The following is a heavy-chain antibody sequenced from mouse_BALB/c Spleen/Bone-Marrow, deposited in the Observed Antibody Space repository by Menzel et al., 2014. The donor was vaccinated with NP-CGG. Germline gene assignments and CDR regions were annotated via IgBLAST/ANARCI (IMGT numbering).Heavy chain of an antibody. Sequence: VQGVESGPGLVAPSQSLSITCTVSGFSLTSYGVHWVRQPPGKGLEWLGVIWADGSTNYNSALMSRLSISKDNSKSQVFLKMNSLQTDVTAMYYCARDCDYVSWFAYWGQGTLVTVSA. CDR2: IWADGST. J-gene: IGHJ3*01. CDR3: ARDCDYVSWFAY. D-gene: IGHD2-4*01. V-gene: IGHV2-9*02. CDR1: GFSLTSYG.